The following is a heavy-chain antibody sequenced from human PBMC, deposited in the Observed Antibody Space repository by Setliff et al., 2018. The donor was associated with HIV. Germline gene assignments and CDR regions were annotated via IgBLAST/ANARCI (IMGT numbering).Heavy chain of an antibody. CDR1: GFTFGAHT. J-gene: IGHJ4*02. CDR3: SRGPSTGTYMNY. CDR2: IITGTPYV. D-gene: IGHD1-1*01. V-gene: IGHV3-21*01. Sequence: GGSLRLSCVASGFTFGAHTMNWVRQAPGRGLEWVASIITGTPYVYYAASLKGRFNISTDNAKNSLYLYMNDLDVGDTAVYYCSRGPSTGTYMNYWGQGTLVTVSS.